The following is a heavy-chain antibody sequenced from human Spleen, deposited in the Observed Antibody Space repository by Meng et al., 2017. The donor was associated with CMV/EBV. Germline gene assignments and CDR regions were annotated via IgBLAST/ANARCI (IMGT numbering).Heavy chain of an antibody. V-gene: IGHV4-39*01. D-gene: IGHD1-14*01. CDR3: ARHHHSPTFDY. CDR1: VGSISSSSYY. CDR2: VVYSGTT. Sequence: HLQLQESGPGLVKPSETLSLTCTVSVGSISSSSYYWAWIRQPPGEGLEWIGSVVYSGTTYYTSSLKSRVSISVDTSKNQFSLKLSSVTAADTAVYYCARHHHSPTFDYWGQGTLVTVSS. J-gene: IGHJ4*02.